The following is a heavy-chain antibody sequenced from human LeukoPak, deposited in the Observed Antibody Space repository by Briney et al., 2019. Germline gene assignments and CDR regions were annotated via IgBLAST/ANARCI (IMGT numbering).Heavy chain of an antibody. V-gene: IGHV3-74*01. CDR2: ISSDASST. CDR3: ARARGYYYDSFDY. D-gene: IGHD3-22*01. Sequence: PGGPLRLSCAASGFTFSSYWMHWVRQAPGEGLVWVSRISSDASSTNYADSVKGRFTISRDNAENTLFLQMNSLTAEDTAVYYCARARGYYYDSFDYWGQGTLVTISS. J-gene: IGHJ4*02. CDR1: GFTFSSYW.